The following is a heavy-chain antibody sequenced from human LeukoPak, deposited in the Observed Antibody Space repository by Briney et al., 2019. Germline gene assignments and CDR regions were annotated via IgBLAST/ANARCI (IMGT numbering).Heavy chain of an antibody. V-gene: IGHV4-38-2*01. CDR3: ARQYDSYFYYYLDL. Sequence: PSETLSLTCAVSGYPIKNAYCWVWIRQPPGKGLEWIGSLYHPDSTYYNPSLKSRVTMSVDTSRNQFSLKLSFVTAADTAVYYCARQYDSYFYYYLDLWGAGTTVTVSS. D-gene: IGHD3-10*01. J-gene: IGHJ6*04. CDR1: GYPIKNAYC. CDR2: LYHPDST.